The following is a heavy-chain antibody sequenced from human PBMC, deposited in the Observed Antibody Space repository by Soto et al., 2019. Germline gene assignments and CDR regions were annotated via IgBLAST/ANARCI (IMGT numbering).Heavy chain of an antibody. CDR2: INPSGGTT. J-gene: IGHJ4*02. CDR1: GYTLTRSY. V-gene: IGHV1-46*01. Sequence: QVHLVQSGAEVKKPGASVKVSCKASGYTLTRSYMHWLRQAPGQGLEWMGIINPSGGTTSYAQKFQGRVTLTRDTATNTVYMELSDLRSDDTAVYFCARDRSILEWSYFDYWGQGALVTVSS. D-gene: IGHD3-3*01. CDR3: ARDRSILEWSYFDY.